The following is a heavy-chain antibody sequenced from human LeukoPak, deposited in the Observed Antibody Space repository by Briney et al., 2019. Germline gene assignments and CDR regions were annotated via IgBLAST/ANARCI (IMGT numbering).Heavy chain of an antibody. D-gene: IGHD2-2*01. J-gene: IGHJ4*02. Sequence: GGSLRLSCAASGFTFSSYSMNWVRQAPGKGLEWVSYISSSSSYIYYADSVKGRFTISRDNAKNSLYLQMNSLRAEDTAVYYCARMGGYCSSTSCFKIDYWGQGTLVTVSS. CDR2: ISSSSSYI. CDR1: GFTFSSYS. V-gene: IGHV3-21*05. CDR3: ARMGGYCSSTSCFKIDY.